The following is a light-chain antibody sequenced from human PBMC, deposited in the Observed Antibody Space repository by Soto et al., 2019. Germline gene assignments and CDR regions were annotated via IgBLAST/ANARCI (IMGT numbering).Light chain of an antibody. J-gene: IGLJ3*02. CDR3: SSYTSFNTWV. CDR2: EVT. Sequence: QLVLTQPPSVSGSPGQSVAISCTGTSSDVGNYNRVSWYQQPPGTAPKVLIYEVTNRPSGVPDRFSGSKSGNTAFLIISGLQAEDEADYYCSSYTSFNTWVFGGGTKLTVL. V-gene: IGLV2-18*02. CDR1: SSDVGNYNR.